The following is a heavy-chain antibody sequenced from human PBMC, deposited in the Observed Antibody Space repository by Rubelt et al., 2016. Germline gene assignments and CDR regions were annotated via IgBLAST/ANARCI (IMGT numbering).Heavy chain of an antibody. CDR2: INPNSGGT. CDR1: GYTFTGYY. V-gene: IGHV1-2*02. Sequence: GQLVQSGAEVKRPGSSVKVSCKASGYTFTGYYMHWVRQAPGQGLEWMGWINPNSGGTNYAQKFQGRVTMTRDTSISTAYMELSRLRSDDTAVYYCARGSGSLPGIAVAGTRWFDPWGQGTLVTVSS. J-gene: IGHJ5*02. D-gene: IGHD6-19*01. CDR3: ARGSGSLPGIAVAGTRWFDP.